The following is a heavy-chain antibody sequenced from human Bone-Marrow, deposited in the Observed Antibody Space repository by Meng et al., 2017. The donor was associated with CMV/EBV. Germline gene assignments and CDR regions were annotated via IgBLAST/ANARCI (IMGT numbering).Heavy chain of an antibody. Sequence: LSLTCTVSGGSISSSSYYWGWIRQAPGKGLEWVSYISSSGSTIYYADSVRGRFTISRDNAKNSLYLQMNSLRPEDTAVYYCASRRDGYNYWGQGTLATVSS. V-gene: IGHV3-11*04. CDR2: ISSSGSTI. J-gene: IGHJ1*01. CDR1: GGSISSSSYY. D-gene: IGHD5-24*01. CDR3: ASRRDGYNY.